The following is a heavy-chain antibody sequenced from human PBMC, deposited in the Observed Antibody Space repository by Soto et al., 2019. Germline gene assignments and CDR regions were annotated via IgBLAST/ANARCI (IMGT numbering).Heavy chain of an antibody. CDR1: GYTFTSYD. D-gene: IGHD6-13*01. CDR2: MNPNSGNT. V-gene: IGHV1-8*01. CDR3: ARMRWVGNSSSPYYYYYYMDV. Sequence: ASVKVSCKASGYTFTSYDINWVRQATGQGLEWMGWMNPNSGNTGYAQKFQGRVTMTRNTSISTAYMELSSLRSEDTAVYYCARMRWVGNSSSPYYYYYYMDVWGKGTTVTVSS. J-gene: IGHJ6*03.